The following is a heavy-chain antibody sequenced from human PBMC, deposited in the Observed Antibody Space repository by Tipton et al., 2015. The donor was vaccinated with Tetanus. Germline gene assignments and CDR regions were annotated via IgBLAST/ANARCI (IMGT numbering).Heavy chain of an antibody. CDR2: INQSGST. CDR3: ARHVRGYSGYDFDY. V-gene: IGHV4-34*01. D-gene: IGHD5-12*01. J-gene: IGHJ4*02. Sequence: TLSLTCAVYGGSFSGYYWSWVRQSPGKGLEWIGEINQSGSTNYNPSLQSRVTISGDTSKNQFSLKLSSVTAADTAVYYCARHVRGYSGYDFDYWGQGTLVTVSP. CDR1: GGSFSGYY.